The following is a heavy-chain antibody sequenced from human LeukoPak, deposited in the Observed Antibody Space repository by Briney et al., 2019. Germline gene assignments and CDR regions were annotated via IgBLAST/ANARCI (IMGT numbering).Heavy chain of an antibody. J-gene: IGHJ4*02. V-gene: IGHV3-23*01. CDR3: VRGQLLRLEYFFDY. CDR1: GFSFSTYA. CDR2: IRGGGET. Sequence: GGSLRLSCAASGFSFSTYAMSWVRQAPARGPEWVSSIRGGGETFYADSVKGRFTISSDNAKNSLYLQMNSLRAEDTAVYYCVRGQLLRLEYFFDYWGQGTLVTVSS. D-gene: IGHD2-21*01.